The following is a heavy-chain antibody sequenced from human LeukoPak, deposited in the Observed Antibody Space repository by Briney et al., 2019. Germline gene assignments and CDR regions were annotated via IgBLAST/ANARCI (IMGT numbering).Heavy chain of an antibody. CDR2: ISSNSYI. J-gene: IGHJ6*02. D-gene: IGHD4-17*01. Sequence: GGSLRLSCAASGFTFSSYSMNWVRQAPGKGLEWVSSISSNSYIKYADSVKGRFTISRDNAKNSPYLQMSSLRAEDTAVYYCARDSLTVTTGYYGMDVWGQGTTVTVSS. CDR1: GFTFSSYS. CDR3: ARDSLTVTTGYYGMDV. V-gene: IGHV3-21*01.